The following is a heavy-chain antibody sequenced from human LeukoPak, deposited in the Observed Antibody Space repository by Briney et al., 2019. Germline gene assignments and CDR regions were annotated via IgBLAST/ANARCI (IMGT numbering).Heavy chain of an antibody. J-gene: IGHJ4*02. CDR2: IYHSGST. D-gene: IGHD2-2*03. CDR1: GYSISSGYY. Sequence: SETLSLTRTVSGYSISSGYYWGWIRQPPGKGLEWIGSIYHSGSTYYNPSLKSRVTISVDTSKNQFSLKLSSVTAADTAVYYCARDRRLDIVVVPAADFDYWGQGTLVTVSS. V-gene: IGHV4-38-2*02. CDR3: ARDRRLDIVVVPAADFDY.